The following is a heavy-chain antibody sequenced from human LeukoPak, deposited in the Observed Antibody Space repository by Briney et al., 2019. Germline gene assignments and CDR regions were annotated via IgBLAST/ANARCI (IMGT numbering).Heavy chain of an antibody. CDR3: GYGSYGYRAYFDY. CDR1: GFTFSNYG. J-gene: IGHJ4*02. CDR2: VSAGGATT. V-gene: IGHV3-23*01. D-gene: IGHD5-18*01. Sequence: PGGSLRLSCAASGFTFSNYGMSWVRQASGKGLEWVSTVSAGGATTYYADSVKGRFTMSRDNSKNTLYLQMNSLRAEDTAVYYCGYGSYGYRAYFDYWGQGTLVTVSS.